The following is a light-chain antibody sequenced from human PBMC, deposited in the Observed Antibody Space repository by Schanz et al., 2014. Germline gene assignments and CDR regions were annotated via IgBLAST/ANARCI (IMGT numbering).Light chain of an antibody. CDR1: QSVSSSY. V-gene: IGKV3-20*01. CDR2: GSS. CDR3: QQYGISPRT. Sequence: EIVLTQSPGTLSLSPGERATLSCRASQSVSSSYLAWYQQKPGQAPRLLIYGSSSRATGIPDRFSGSGSGTDFTLTISRVEPEDFAVYYCQQYGISPRTFGQGTRLEIK. J-gene: IGKJ5*01.